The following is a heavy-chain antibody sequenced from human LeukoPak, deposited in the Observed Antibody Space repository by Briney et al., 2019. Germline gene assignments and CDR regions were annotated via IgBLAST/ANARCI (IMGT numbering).Heavy chain of an antibody. J-gene: IGHJ4*02. CDR2: IYPGDSDT. CDR3: ARQTRDGSGSRGYSFDF. V-gene: IGHV5-51*01. D-gene: IGHD3-10*01. Sequence: GSLRLSCKGSGYIFTNNWIGWVRQMPGKGLEWMGIIYPGDSDTRYSPSFEGQVTISADKSISTASLQWSSRKGSDTAMYYCARQTRDGSGSRGYSFDFWGLGTVVTVSS. CDR1: GYIFTNNW.